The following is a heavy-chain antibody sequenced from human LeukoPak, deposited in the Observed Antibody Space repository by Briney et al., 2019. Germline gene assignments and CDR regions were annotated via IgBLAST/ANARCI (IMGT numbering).Heavy chain of an antibody. V-gene: IGHV3-74*01. Sequence: GVLRLSCAASGLAFSAYKMYWVRQAPRKGLVWVSRISTDGYTTDYADFVQGRFTASRDNTKNTWSLEMNSLRAEDTAVYYCVVGGSPGYWGQGTLVTVSS. CDR1: GLAFSAYK. D-gene: IGHD2-15*01. CDR3: VVGGSPGY. CDR2: ISTDGYTT. J-gene: IGHJ4*02.